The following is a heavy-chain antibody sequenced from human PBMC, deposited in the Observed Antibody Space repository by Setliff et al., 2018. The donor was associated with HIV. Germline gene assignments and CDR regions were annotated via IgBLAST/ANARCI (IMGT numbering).Heavy chain of an antibody. J-gene: IGHJ4*02. CDR3: ARGRLMGSSVLFFDF. CDR1: GDSFTTTSHS. Sequence: SETLSLTCDVSGDSFTTTSHSWAWLRQPAGRGLEWIGHVHSRGNTDYNPSLASRVSILMSTSEIQFSLTLNSVTAADTAKYYCARGRLMGSSVLFFDFWGQGILVTVSS. V-gene: IGHV4-61*09. CDR2: VHSRGNT. D-gene: IGHD2-21*01.